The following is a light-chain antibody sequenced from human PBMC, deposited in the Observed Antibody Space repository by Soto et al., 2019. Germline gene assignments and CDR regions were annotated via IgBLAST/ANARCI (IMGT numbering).Light chain of an antibody. CDR2: DAS. CDR1: QSVSSY. V-gene: IGKV3-11*01. J-gene: IGKJ1*01. CDR3: QQRSRWPRT. Sequence: EIVLTQSPATLSLSPGERATLSCRASQSVSSYLAWYQQKAGQAPRLLIYDASNRATGIPARFSGSGSGTDFTLTISRLKPEDFAVYYCQQRSRWPRTFGLGTKVEI.